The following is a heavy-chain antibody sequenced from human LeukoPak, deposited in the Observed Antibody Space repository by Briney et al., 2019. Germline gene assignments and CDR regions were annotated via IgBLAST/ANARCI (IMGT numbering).Heavy chain of an antibody. Sequence: GGSLRLSCAASGFTFSNAWMSWVRQAPGKGLEWVGRIKSKTDDGTTDYAAPVKGRFTISRDDSKNTLYLQMNSLKTEDTAVYYCTTVKDYVHAFDIWGQGTMVTVSS. D-gene: IGHD3-16*01. CDR3: TTVKDYVHAFDI. CDR1: GFTFSNAW. J-gene: IGHJ3*02. CDR2: IKSKTDDGTT. V-gene: IGHV3-15*01.